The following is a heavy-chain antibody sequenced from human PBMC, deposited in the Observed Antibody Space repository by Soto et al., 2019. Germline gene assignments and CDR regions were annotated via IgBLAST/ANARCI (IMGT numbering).Heavy chain of an antibody. CDR1: GFTFSSYG. D-gene: IGHD5-12*01. CDR2: IWYDGSNK. Sequence: GGSLRLSCAASGFTFSSYGMHWVRQAPGKGLEWVAVIWYDGSNKYYADSVKGRFTISRDNSKNTLYLQMNSLRAEDTAVYYCARYPKRDGYNFDYWGQGTLVTVSS. V-gene: IGHV3-33*01. J-gene: IGHJ4*02. CDR3: ARYPKRDGYNFDY.